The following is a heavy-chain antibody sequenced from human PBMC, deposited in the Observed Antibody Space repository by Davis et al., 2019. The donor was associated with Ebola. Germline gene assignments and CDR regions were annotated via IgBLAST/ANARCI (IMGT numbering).Heavy chain of an antibody. CDR2: IYYSGST. D-gene: IGHD3-3*01. Sequence: MPSETLSLTCTVSGGSISSSSYYWGWIRQPPGKGLEWIGSIYYSGSTYYNPSLKSRVTISVDTSKNQFSLKLSSVTAADTAVYYCARVPLPYFEFLGGFDYWGQGALVTVSS. CDR1: GGSISSSSYY. J-gene: IGHJ4*02. CDR3: ARVPLPYFEFLGGFDY. V-gene: IGHV4-39*01.